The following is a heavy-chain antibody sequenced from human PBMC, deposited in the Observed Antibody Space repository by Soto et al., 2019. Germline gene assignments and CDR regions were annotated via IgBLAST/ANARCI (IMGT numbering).Heavy chain of an antibody. CDR3: AKDQWIQLWLEVPEKFDY. V-gene: IGHV3-48*01. J-gene: IGHJ4*02. D-gene: IGHD5-18*01. Sequence: GGSLRLSCVASGFTFRGYSMNWVRQAPGKGLEWVSYISGSSSTMYYADSVKGRFTISRDNAKNTLYLQMNSLRAEDTAVYYCAKDQWIQLWLEVPEKFDYWGQGTLVTVSS. CDR1: GFTFRGYS. CDR2: ISGSSSTM.